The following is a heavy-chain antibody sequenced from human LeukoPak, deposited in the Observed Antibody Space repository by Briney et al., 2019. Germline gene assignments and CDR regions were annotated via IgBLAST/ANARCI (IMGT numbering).Heavy chain of an antibody. Sequence: ASVKVSCKASGYTFTSYGISWVRQAPGQGLEWMGWISAYSGNPNYAQKLQGRVTLTTDTSTSTAYMELKSLRSDDTAVYFCASSRFYFGSGSYPYDAFDIWGQGTMVTVSS. CDR2: ISAYSGNP. CDR1: GYTFTSYG. V-gene: IGHV1-18*01. J-gene: IGHJ3*02. D-gene: IGHD3-10*01. CDR3: ASSRFYFGSGSYPYDAFDI.